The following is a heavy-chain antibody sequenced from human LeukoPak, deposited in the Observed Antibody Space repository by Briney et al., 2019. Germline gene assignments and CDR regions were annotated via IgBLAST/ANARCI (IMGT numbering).Heavy chain of an antibody. V-gene: IGHV4-34*01. J-gene: IGHJ4*02. Sequence: GSLRLSCAASGFTFSSYGMHWIRQPPGKGLEWIGEINHSGSTNYNPSLKSRVTISVDTSKNQFSLKLSSVTAADTAVYYCARSAYCSSTSCYKATRGYFDYWGQGTLVTVSS. CDR2: INHSGST. D-gene: IGHD2-2*02. CDR1: GFTFSSYG. CDR3: ARSAYCSSTSCYKATRGYFDY.